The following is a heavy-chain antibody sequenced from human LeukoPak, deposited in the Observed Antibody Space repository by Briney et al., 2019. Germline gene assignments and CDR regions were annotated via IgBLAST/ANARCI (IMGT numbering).Heavy chain of an antibody. CDR2: INHSGST. CDR1: GGSFSGYY. J-gene: IGHJ5*02. CDR3: ARGLTTVTTFNWFDP. Sequence: SSETLSLTCAVYGGSFSGYYWSWIRQPPGKGLEWIGEINHSGSTNYNPSLKSRVTISIDTSKDQFSLKLSSATAADTAVYFCARGLTTVTTFNWFDPWGRGTLVTVSS. V-gene: IGHV4-34*01. D-gene: IGHD4-17*01.